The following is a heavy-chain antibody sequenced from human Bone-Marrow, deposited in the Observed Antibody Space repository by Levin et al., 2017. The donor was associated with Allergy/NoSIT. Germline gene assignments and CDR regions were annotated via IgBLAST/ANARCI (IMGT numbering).Heavy chain of an antibody. D-gene: IGHD4-17*01. CDR1: GVTITATNYY. Sequence: SETLSLTCPVSGVTITATNYYWGWIRQPPGKGLEWIGSIYSTGTTYYISSLRRRGTISVDTSNNQFSLKMISAAATDSATYYCAAGTGTSFHYANGWARGATVTGSS. CDR2: IYSTGTT. CDR3: AAGTGTSFHYANG. V-gene: IGHV4-39*01. J-gene: IGHJ6*04.